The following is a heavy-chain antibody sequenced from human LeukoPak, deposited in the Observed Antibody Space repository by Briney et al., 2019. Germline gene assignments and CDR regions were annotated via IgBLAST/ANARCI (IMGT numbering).Heavy chain of an antibody. CDR3: ARGRPVPRRRYGMDV. V-gene: IGHV1-8*01. CDR2: MNPNSGNT. D-gene: IGHD1-14*01. CDR1: GYTFTSYD. Sequence: AASVKVSCKASGYTFTSYDINWVRQATGQGLEWMGWMNPNSGNTGYAQKFQGRVTMTRNTSISTAYMELSSLRSEDTAVYYCARGRPVPRRRYGMDVWGQGTTVAVSS. J-gene: IGHJ6*02.